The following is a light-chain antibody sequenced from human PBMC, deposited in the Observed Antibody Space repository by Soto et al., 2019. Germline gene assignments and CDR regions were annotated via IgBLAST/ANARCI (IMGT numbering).Light chain of an antibody. V-gene: IGLV1-40*01. CDR3: QSYDSSLGAAV. J-gene: IGLJ3*02. Sequence: QSVLTQPPSVSGAPGQKVIISCTGSTSNIGAGYDVHWYQQLPGTAPKLLIYSNSNRPSGVPDRLSGSKSGASASLAITGLQVEDEADYYCQSYDSSLGAAVFGGGTKLTVL. CDR2: SNS. CDR1: TSNIGAGYD.